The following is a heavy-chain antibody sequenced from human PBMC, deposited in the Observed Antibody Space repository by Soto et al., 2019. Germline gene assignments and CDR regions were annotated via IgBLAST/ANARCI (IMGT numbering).Heavy chain of an antibody. V-gene: IGHV3-9*01. J-gene: IGHJ3*01. CDR2: ISWNSGSI. Sequence: SGGSLRLSCAASGFSFDDYAMHWVRQGPGKGLEWVSGISWNSGSIGYADSVKGRFTISRDNAKNSLYLQMNSLRAEDTALYYCAGRESDGFDVWGQGTMVTVSS. CDR3: AGRESDGFDV. CDR1: GFSFDDYA.